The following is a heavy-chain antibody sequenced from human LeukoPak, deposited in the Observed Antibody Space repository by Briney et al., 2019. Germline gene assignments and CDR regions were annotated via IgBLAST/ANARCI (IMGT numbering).Heavy chain of an antibody. Sequence: PSETLSLTCTVSGGSISSSSYYWGWIRQPPGKGLEWIGSIYYSGSTYYNPSLKSRVTISVDTSKNQFPLKLSSVTAADTAVYYCARHSRGIAAAGFDYWGQGTLVTVSS. CDR1: GGSISSSSYY. CDR3: ARHSRGIAAAGFDY. J-gene: IGHJ4*02. D-gene: IGHD6-13*01. V-gene: IGHV4-39*01. CDR2: IYYSGST.